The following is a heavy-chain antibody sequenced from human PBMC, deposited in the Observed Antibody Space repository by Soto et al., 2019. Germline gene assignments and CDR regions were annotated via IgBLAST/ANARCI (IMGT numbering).Heavy chain of an antibody. D-gene: IGHD5-12*01. V-gene: IGHV4-31*03. CDR1: GGSISSGGYY. CDR2: IYYSGST. CDR3: ARGRGIVATINRSLLFDY. J-gene: IGHJ4*02. Sequence: QVQLQESGPGLVKPSQTLSLTCTVSGGSISSGGYYWSWIRQHPGKGLEWIGYIYYSGSTYYNPYXKSRVTISEDXXKXQFXLKLSSVTAADTAVYYCARGRGIVATINRSLLFDYLGQGTLVTVSS.